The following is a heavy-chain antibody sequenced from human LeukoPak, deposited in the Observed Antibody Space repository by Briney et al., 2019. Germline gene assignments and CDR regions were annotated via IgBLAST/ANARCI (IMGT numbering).Heavy chain of an antibody. CDR1: GFTFSSYG. Sequence: QPGGSLRLSCAASGFTFSSYGIHWVRQAPGKGLEWVAVISYDGSNKYYADSVKGRFTVSRDNFKNTLYLQLNSLRAEDTAVYYCAKDLSLADTYYYDSSGYLRGYYFDYWGQGTLVTVSS. CDR2: ISYDGSNK. D-gene: IGHD3-22*01. V-gene: IGHV3-30*18. CDR3: AKDLSLADTYYYDSSGYLRGYYFDY. J-gene: IGHJ4*02.